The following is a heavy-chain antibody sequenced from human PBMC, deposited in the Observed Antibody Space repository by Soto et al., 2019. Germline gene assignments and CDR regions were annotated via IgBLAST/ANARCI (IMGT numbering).Heavy chain of an antibody. D-gene: IGHD2-2*01. J-gene: IGHJ1*01. CDR1: GYTFTRSD. CDR2: MNPSSGNT. CDR3: ARGSLECSSASCYEY. Sequence: QVQLVQSGAEVKKPGASVKVSCKASGYTFTRSDINWLRQATGQGPEWMGWMNPSSGNTGCAQKFQGRVSMTRDTSITTAYMELSSLRPEDTAIYYCARGSLECSSASCYEYWGQGTLITVS. V-gene: IGHV1-8*01.